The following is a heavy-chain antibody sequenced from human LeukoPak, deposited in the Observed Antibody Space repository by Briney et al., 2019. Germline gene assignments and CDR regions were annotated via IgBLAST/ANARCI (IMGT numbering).Heavy chain of an antibody. V-gene: IGHV1-2*04. J-gene: IGHJ3*02. D-gene: IGHD4/OR15-4a*01. CDR2: INSNSGGT. Sequence: GASVKVSCKASGYTFTGYYMHWVRQAPGQGLEWMGWINSNSGGTNYAQKFQGWVTMTRDTSISTAYMELSRLRSDDTAVYYCARCSGTTMVLGVFAFDIWGQGTMVTVSS. CDR1: GYTFTGYY. CDR3: ARCSGTTMVLGVFAFDI.